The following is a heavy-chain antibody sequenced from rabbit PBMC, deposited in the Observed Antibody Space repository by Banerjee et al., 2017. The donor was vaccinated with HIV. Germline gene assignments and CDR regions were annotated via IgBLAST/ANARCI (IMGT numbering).Heavy chain of an antibody. Sequence: QQQLEESGGGLVKPGGTLTLTCKASGIDFSGYYYMCWVRQAPGKGLDLIACIYTSSGSTSYATWVNGRFTISKTSSTTVTLQMTSLTAADTATYFCARGSAYAGAGYALWGPGTLVTVS. CDR3: ARGSAYAGAGYAL. D-gene: IGHD4-2*01. CDR2: IYTSSGST. J-gene: IGHJ6*01. V-gene: IGHV1S43*01. CDR1: GIDFSGYYY.